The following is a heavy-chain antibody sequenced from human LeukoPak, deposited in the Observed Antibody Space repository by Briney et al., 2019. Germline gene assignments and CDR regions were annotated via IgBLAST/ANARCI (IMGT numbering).Heavy chain of an antibody. CDR2: IYYSGST. J-gene: IGHJ4*02. CDR1: GGSISSSSYY. CDR3: ARHPPAVGGGGDY. D-gene: IGHD3-16*01. V-gene: IGHV4-39*01. Sequence: SETLSLTCTVSGGSISSSSYYWGWIRQPPGKGLEWIGSIYYSGSTYYNPSLKSRVTISVDTSKNQFSLKLSSVTAADTAVYYCARHPPAVGGGGDYWGQGTLVTVSS.